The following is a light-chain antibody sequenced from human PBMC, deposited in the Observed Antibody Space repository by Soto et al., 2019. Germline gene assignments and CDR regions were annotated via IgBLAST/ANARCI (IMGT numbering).Light chain of an antibody. CDR2: GAS. Sequence: EIVMTQSPATLSVSPGERATLSCRASQSVGSNLAWYQQKPGPAPRLLMYGASTRATGIPARFSGSGSGAEFTLTISSLQSEDFAVYYCQQYNNRPPWTFGQGTKVEIK. CDR1: QSVGSN. V-gene: IGKV3-15*01. CDR3: QQYNNRPPWT. J-gene: IGKJ1*01.